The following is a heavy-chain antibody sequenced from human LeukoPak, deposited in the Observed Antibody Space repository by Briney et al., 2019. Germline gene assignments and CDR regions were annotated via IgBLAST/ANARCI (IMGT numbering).Heavy chain of an antibody. Sequence: SETLSLTCTVSGGSISSYYWSWIRQPPVKGLEWIGYIYYSGTTNYNPSLKSRVTISVDTSKNQFSLKLSSVTAADTAVYYCAGGVHIAAPQYGYWGQGTLVTVSS. CDR1: GGSISSYY. D-gene: IGHD6-13*01. V-gene: IGHV4-59*01. CDR3: AGGVHIAAPQYGY. CDR2: IYYSGTT. J-gene: IGHJ4*02.